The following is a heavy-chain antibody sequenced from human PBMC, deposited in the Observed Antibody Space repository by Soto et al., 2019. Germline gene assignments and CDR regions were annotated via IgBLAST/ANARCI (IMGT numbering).Heavy chain of an antibody. CDR1: GFTFSSYA. Sequence: VGSLRLPCAASGFTFSSYAMSWARQAPGKGLEGVSAMSGRGGSTYTADSVKGRFTTSKDNSNTTLFQQINSLGEEDTAVYYCANALSGTPPLGINWLDSWGQGTLVTVSS. D-gene: IGHD1-20*01. CDR2: MSGRGGST. CDR3: ANALSGTPPLGINWLDS. V-gene: IGHV3-23*01. J-gene: IGHJ5*01.